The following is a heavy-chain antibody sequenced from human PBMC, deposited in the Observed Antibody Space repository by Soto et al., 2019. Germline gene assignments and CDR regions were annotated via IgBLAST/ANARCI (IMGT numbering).Heavy chain of an antibody. V-gene: IGHV3-23*01. CDR1: GFTFSIYA. Sequence: GGSLRLSCATSGFTFSIYAMSWVRQAPGKGLEWVSTIGGDEPYFADSVKGRFTISRDNSKNTLYLQMNSLRAEDTAVYYCARGRITMIVAPRPGMDVWGQGTTVTVSS. CDR2: IGGDEP. CDR3: ARGRITMIVAPRPGMDV. D-gene: IGHD3-22*01. J-gene: IGHJ6*02.